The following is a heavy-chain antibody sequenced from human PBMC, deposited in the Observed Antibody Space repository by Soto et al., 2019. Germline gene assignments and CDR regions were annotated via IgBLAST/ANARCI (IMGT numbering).Heavy chain of an antibody. V-gene: IGHV3-33*01. CDR2: IWFDGSNK. CDR1: GFTFSSYG. Sequence: GGSLRLSCAASGFTFSSYGMHWVRQAPGKGLEWVAVIWFDGSNKYYADSVKGRFTISRDNSKNTLYLQMNSLRAEDTAVYYCATGDKDMDVYYYYGMDVWDQGTTGTVSS. J-gene: IGHJ6*02. D-gene: IGHD5-18*01. CDR3: ATGDKDMDVYYYYGMDV.